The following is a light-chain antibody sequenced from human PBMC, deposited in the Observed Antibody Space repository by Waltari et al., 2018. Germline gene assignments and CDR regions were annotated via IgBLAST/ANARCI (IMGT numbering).Light chain of an antibody. V-gene: IGKV3-20*01. CDR2: GAS. CDR3: QHYVRLPVT. CDR1: QSVSRT. Sequence: EIVLTQSPGTLSLSPGERATLSCRASQSVSRTLAWYQQKPGQAPRLLIYGASTRATGIPERFSGGGSGTDFSLTISRLEPEDFAGYYCQHYVRLPVTFGQGTKVEIK. J-gene: IGKJ1*01.